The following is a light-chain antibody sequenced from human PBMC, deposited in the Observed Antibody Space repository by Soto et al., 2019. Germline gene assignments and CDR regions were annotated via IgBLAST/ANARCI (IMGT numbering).Light chain of an antibody. CDR1: QSVSSN. CDR2: GAS. CDR3: QQNNKWPPWT. V-gene: IGKV3-15*01. J-gene: IGKJ1*01. Sequence: EIVMTQSPATLSVSPGERATRSCRASQSVSSNLAWYQQKPGQAPRLLIYGASTRATGIPARFSGSGSGTEFTLTISSLQSEDFAVYYCQQNNKWPPWTFGQGSKVESK.